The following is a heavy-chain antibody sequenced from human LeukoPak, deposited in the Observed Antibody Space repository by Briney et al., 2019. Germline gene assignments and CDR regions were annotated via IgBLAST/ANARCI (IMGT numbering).Heavy chain of an antibody. V-gene: IGHV4-59*01. D-gene: IGHD6-13*01. CDR1: GGSISSYY. J-gene: IGHJ4*02. CDR3: ARDRGNYFDY. Sequence: SETLSLTCTVSGGSISSYYWSWIRQSPGKGLEWIGYISYSGTTNYNPSLKSRVTISVAPSNNQFSLKLRSVTAPDTAMYYCARDRGNYFDYGGQGTLVTVPS. CDR2: ISYSGTT.